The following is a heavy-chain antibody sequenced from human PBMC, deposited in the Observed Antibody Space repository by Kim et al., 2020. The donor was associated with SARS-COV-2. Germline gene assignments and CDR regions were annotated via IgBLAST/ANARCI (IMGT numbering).Heavy chain of an antibody. J-gene: IGHJ6*02. V-gene: IGHV3-30*04. CDR1: GFTFSTYA. CDR3: ARSYYYALGLGFINYYYGMDV. Sequence: GGSLRLSCVASGFTFSTYAMHWVRQAPGKGLEWVAGLSFDENDKDSADSVKGRFTISRDNSGNTLYLQMNSRRAGDTAVYYCARSYYYALGLGFINYYYGMDVRARGTTVTVSS. CDR2: LSFDENDK. D-gene: IGHD3-10*01.